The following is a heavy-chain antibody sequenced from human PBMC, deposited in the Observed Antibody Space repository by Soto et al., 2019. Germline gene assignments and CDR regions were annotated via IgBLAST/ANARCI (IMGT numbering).Heavy chain of an antibody. CDR2: IWYDGSHK. J-gene: IGHJ4*02. D-gene: IGHD1-26*01. V-gene: IGHV3-33*01. CDR3: ARAVGPFDY. CDR1: GITFSTYG. Sequence: QVQLVESGGGVVQPGRYLRISCAASGITFSTYGMHWVRQAPGMGLEWVAVIWYDGSHKDYVDSVKGRFTISRDNSKNILYLQMNSLRVEDTAVYYCARAVGPFDYWGPGTLVTVSS.